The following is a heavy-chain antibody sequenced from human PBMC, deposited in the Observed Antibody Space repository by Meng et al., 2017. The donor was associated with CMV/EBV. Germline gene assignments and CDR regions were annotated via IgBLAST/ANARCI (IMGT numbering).Heavy chain of an antibody. D-gene: IGHD3-3*01. J-gene: IGHJ4*02. CDR2: ISAYNGNT. V-gene: IGHV1-18*01. CDR3: ASGGRGTYYDFWSGYSYFDY. CDR1: GYTFTSYG. Sequence: ASVKVSCKASGYTFTSYGISWVRQAPGQGLEWMGWISAYNGNTNYAQKLQGRVTMTTDTSTSTAYMELRSLRSDDTAVYYCASGGRGTYYDFWSGYSYFDYWGQRTLVTVSS.